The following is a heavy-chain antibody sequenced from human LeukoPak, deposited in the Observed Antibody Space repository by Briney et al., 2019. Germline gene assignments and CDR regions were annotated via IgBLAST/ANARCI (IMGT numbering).Heavy chain of an antibody. CDR1: GFTFSSYA. Sequence: GGSLRLSCAASGFTFSSYAMSWVRQAPGKGLEWVSGISGSGGITYYADSVRGRFTISRDNSKNTLYLQMNSLRVEDTAVYYCAKDYGDGSGSYYYLEYWGQGTLVTVSS. J-gene: IGHJ4*02. V-gene: IGHV3-23*01. CDR3: AKDYGDGSGSYYYLEY. CDR2: ISGSGGIT. D-gene: IGHD3-10*01.